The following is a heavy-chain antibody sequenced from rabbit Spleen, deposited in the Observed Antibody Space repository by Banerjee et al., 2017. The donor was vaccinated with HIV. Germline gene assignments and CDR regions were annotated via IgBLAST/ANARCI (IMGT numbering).Heavy chain of an antibody. CDR2: MNTVSGNT. D-gene: IGHD1-1*01. CDR3: ARDTSTSFSTYGMDL. Sequence: QEQLVESGGGLVTLGGSLTLTCTASGFSCYYKCVMCWVRQAPGKGLQWIGCMNTVSGNTVYATWAKGRFPISRTSSTTVALEMTSLTGADTATYFCARDTSTSFSTYGMDLWGPGTLVTVS. J-gene: IGHJ6*01. CDR1: GFSCYYKCV. V-gene: IGHV1S45*01.